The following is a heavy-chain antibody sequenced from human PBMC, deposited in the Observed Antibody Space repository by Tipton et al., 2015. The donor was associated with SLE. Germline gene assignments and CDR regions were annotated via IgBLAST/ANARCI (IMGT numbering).Heavy chain of an antibody. Sequence: TLSLTCTVSGVSISSGNYYWSWIRQSPGKGLEWIGEINHSGSTNYNPSLESRATISVDTFKNQFSLRLRSVTAADTAVYYCARQVDVVQGDNWFDSWGQGTRVTVSS. CDR2: INHSGST. CDR1: GVSISSGNYY. D-gene: IGHD2-21*01. J-gene: IGHJ5*01. CDR3: ARQVDVVQGDNWFDS. V-gene: IGHV4-61*01.